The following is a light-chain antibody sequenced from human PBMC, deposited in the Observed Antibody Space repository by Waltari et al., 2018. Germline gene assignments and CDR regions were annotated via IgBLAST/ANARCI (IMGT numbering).Light chain of an antibody. CDR2: SNN. CDR3: AAWDDSLNGYV. Sequence: QSVLTQPPSASGTPGQRVTISCSGSGSNIVSNSVTWFQQVPGTAPKLLIYSNNQWPSGVPDRFSGSKSGTSASLAISGLQSEDEADYYCAAWDDSLNGYVFGTGTKVTVL. V-gene: IGLV1-44*01. CDR1: GSNIVSNS. J-gene: IGLJ1*01.